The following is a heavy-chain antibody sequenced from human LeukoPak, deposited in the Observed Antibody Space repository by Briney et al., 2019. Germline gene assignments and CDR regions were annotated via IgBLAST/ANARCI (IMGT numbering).Heavy chain of an antibody. J-gene: IGHJ4*02. D-gene: IGHD3-10*01. V-gene: IGHV4-34*01. CDR3: ARGLSPRINMVRGVRPPFRGVFDY. CDR1: VGSFSGYY. CDR2: INHSGST. Sequence: KPSETLSLTCAVYVGSFSGYYWTWIRQPPGKGLEWIGEINHSGSTNYNPSLKSRVTISVDTSKNQFSLKLSSVTAADTAVYYCARGLSPRINMVRGVRPPFRGVFDYWGQGTLVTVSS.